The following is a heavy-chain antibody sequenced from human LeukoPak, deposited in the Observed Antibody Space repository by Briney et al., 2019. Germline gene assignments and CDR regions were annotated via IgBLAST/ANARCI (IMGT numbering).Heavy chain of an antibody. V-gene: IGHV4-59*08. J-gene: IGHJ4*02. CDR1: GGSISSYY. D-gene: IGHD3-3*01. CDR3: ARHPGVN. Sequence: SETLSLTCTVSGGSISSYYWSCIRQPPGEGLEWIGYIYYSGSTNYNPSLKSRVTISVDTSKNQFSLKLSSVTAADTAVYYCARHPGVNWGQGTLVTVSS. CDR2: IYYSGST.